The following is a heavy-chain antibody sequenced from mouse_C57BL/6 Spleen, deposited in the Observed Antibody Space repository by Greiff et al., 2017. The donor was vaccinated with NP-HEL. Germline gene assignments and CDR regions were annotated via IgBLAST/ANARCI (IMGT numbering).Heavy chain of an antibody. J-gene: IGHJ1*03. V-gene: IGHV1-43*01. D-gene: IGHD1-2*01. CDR2: INPSTGGT. CDR1: GYSFTGYY. Sequence: EVQLQQSGPELVKPGASVKISCKASGYSFTGYYMHWVKQSSEKSLEWIGEINPSTGGTSYNQKFKGKATLTVDKSSSTAYMQLKSLTSEDSAVYYCARGDGRWYFDVWGTGTTVTVSS. CDR3: ARGDGRWYFDV.